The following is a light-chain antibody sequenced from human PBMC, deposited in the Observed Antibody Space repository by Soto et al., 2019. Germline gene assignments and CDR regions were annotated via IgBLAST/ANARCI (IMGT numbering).Light chain of an antibody. CDR1: QSVSSY. CDR2: DAS. V-gene: IGKV3-11*01. Sequence: EILLTQSPATLSLSPGERATLSFRASQSVSSYLAWYQQKPGKAPRLLIYDASNRATGIPARLSGSGSGTDFTLPIRSLEPEDFAVYYCQQRSNWLTFGGGTKVDI. CDR3: QQRSNWLT. J-gene: IGKJ4*01.